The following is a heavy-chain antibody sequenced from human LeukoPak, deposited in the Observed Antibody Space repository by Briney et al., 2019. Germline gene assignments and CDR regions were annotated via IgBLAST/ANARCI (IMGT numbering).Heavy chain of an antibody. J-gene: IGHJ3*02. CDR1: GGSISSGGYY. V-gene: IGHV4-31*03. Sequence: SQTLSLTCTVSGGSISSGGYYWRWIRQHPGKGLEWIGYIYYSGSPYYNPSLKSRVTISVDTSKNQFSLKLSSVTAADTAVYYCARRIPSGSSRADAFDIWGQGTMVTVSS. D-gene: IGHD3-10*01. CDR3: ARRIPSGSSRADAFDI. CDR2: IYYSGSP.